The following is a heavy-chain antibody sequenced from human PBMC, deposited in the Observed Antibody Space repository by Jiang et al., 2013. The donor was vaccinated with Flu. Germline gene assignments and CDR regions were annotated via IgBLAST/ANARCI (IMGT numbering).Heavy chain of an antibody. J-gene: IGHJ3*02. CDR1: GGSFSGYY. Sequence: LLKPSETLSLTCAVYGGSFSGYYWSWIRQPPGKGLEWIGEINHSGSTNYNPSLKSRVTISVDTSKNQFSLKLSSVTAADTAVYYCARSVYGDYGGGAFDIWGQGTMVTVSS. CDR2: INHSGST. D-gene: IGHD4-17*01. CDR3: ARSVYGDYGGGAFDI. V-gene: IGHV4-34*01.